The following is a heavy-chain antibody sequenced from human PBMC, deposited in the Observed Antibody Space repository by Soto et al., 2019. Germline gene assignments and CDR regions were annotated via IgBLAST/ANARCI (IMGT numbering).Heavy chain of an antibody. CDR3: ARGMGTASMWGYYYYGMDV. J-gene: IGHJ6*02. D-gene: IGHD5-18*01. V-gene: IGHV4-30-2*01. CDR1: GGSISSGGYS. Sequence: PSETLSLTCAVSGGSISSGGYSWSWIRQPPGKGLEWIGYIYHSGNTYYNPSLKSRVTISVDRSKNQFSLKLSSVTAADTAVYYCARGMGTASMWGYYYYGMDVWGQGTTVTVS. CDR2: IYHSGNT.